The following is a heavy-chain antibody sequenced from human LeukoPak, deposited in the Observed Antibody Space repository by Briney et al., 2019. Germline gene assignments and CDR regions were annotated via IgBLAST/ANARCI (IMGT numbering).Heavy chain of an antibody. D-gene: IGHD2-21*02. Sequence: ASVKVSCTASGGTFTSYAISWVRQAPGQGLEWMGGIIPIFGTAKYVQKFQGRGTITPDESTSTAYMQLSSLRSEDTAVYYCARGTYCGGDCYNYFDYWGQGTLVTVSS. J-gene: IGHJ4*02. V-gene: IGHV1-69*13. CDR1: GGTFTSYA. CDR3: ARGTYCGGDCYNYFDY. CDR2: IIPIFGTA.